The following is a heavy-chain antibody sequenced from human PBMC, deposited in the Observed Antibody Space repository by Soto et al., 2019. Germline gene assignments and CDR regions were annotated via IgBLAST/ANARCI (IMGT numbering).Heavy chain of an antibody. Sequence: EVQLVESGGGLVQPGRSLRLSCAASGFTFDDYAMHWVRQAPGKGLEWVSGISWNSGSIGYADSVKGRFTISRDNAKNSLYLQMNSLRAEDTALYYCAKWDDYGGRKEALDIWGQGTMVTVSS. CDR1: GFTFDDYA. CDR3: AKWDDYGGRKEALDI. V-gene: IGHV3-9*01. J-gene: IGHJ3*02. CDR2: ISWNSGSI. D-gene: IGHD4-17*01.